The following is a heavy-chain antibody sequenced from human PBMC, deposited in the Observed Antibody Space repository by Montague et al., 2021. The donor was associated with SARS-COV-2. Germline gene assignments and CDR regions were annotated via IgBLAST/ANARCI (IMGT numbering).Heavy chain of an antibody. J-gene: IGHJ5*02. D-gene: IGHD6-19*01. Sequence: YLRLSCAASGFTFSSYEMNWVRQAPGKGLEWVSYISSSGSTIYYADSVKGRFTISRDNAKNSLYLQMNSLRAEDTAVYYCARDPIRYSSGWYRPKAYNWFDPWGQGTLVTVSS. CDR3: ARDPIRYSSGWYRPKAYNWFDP. CDR1: GFTFSSYE. V-gene: IGHV3-48*03. CDR2: ISSSGSTI.